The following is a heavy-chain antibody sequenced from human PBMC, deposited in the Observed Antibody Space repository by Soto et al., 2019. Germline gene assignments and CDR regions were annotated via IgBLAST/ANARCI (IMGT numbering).Heavy chain of an antibody. Sequence: ASVKVSCKASGYTFTSYDINWVRQATGQGLEWMGWMNPNSGNTGYAQKFQGRVTMTRNTSISTAYMELSSLRSEDTAVYYCARLYSGHDNDAFDIWGQGTMVTVSS. CDR3: ARLYSGHDNDAFDI. V-gene: IGHV1-8*01. CDR1: GYTFTSYD. J-gene: IGHJ3*02. D-gene: IGHD5-12*01. CDR2: MNPNSGNT.